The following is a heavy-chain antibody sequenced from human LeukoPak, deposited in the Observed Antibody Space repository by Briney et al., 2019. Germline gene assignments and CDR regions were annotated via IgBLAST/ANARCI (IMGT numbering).Heavy chain of an antibody. D-gene: IGHD2-15*01. CDR1: GYTFTGYY. Sequence: GASVKVSCKASGYTFTGYYMHWLRQAPGQGLEWMGWINPNNGGTNYAQRFQGRVTMTRDTSINTAYMEVGRLRFDDTAVYYCASGPSLGNTHPYFDYWGQGTLVNVSS. CDR3: ASGPSLGNTHPYFDY. CDR2: INPNNGGT. J-gene: IGHJ4*02. V-gene: IGHV1-2*02.